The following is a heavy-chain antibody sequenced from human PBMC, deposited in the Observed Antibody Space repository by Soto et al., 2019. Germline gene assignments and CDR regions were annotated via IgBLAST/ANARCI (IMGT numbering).Heavy chain of an antibody. Sequence: EVQLVESGGGLVQPGGSLRLSCAASGFTFRNYDMHWVRQGTGKGLEWVSGISAAGDTDYADSVEGRFTISSENAQNSFLLQMNSPKVGATAVYYCARTDRYFYGLDVWGQGTTVIVSS. CDR1: GFTFRNYD. V-gene: IGHV3-13*01. J-gene: IGHJ6*02. CDR2: ISAAGDT. CDR3: ARTDRYFYGLDV.